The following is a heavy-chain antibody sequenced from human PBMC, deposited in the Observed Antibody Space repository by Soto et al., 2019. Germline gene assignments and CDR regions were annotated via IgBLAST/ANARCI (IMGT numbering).Heavy chain of an antibody. CDR3: ARGRGRVLPPEGGDDY. CDR2: IIPIFGTA. D-gene: IGHD1-26*01. J-gene: IGHJ4*02. V-gene: IGHV1-69*12. Sequence: QVQLVQSGAEVKKPGSSVKVSCKASGGTFSSYAISWVRQAPGQGLEWMGGIIPIFGTANYAQKFQGRVTITADESTSTAYVELSSLRSEDTAVYYCARGRGRVLPPEGGDDYWGQGTLVTVSS. CDR1: GGTFSSYA.